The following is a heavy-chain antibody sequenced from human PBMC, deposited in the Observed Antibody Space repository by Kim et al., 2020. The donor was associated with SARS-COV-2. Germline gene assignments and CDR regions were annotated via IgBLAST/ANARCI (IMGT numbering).Heavy chain of an antibody. V-gene: IGHV5-51*01. D-gene: IGHD6-25*01. CDR3: ARLSQRWFDP. Sequence: DPRYSPSFQGQVTISADKSISTAYLHWSSLKASDTAMYYCARLSQRWFDPWGQGTLVTVSS. CDR2: DP. J-gene: IGHJ5*02.